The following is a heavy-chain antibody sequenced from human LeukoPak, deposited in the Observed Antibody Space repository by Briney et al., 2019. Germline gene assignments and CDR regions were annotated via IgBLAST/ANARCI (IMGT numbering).Heavy chain of an antibody. CDR1: GGSISSNNYY. V-gene: IGHV4-39*01. CDR2: IYYSGSP. Sequence: SETLSLTCTVSGGSISSNNYYWGGIRQPPGKGLEWIGSIYYSGSPYYNPSLKSRVTISVDTSKNQFSLRLRSVTAADTAVYYCALLWFGESNWFDPWGQGTLVTVSS. D-gene: IGHD3-10*01. CDR3: ALLWFGESNWFDP. J-gene: IGHJ5*02.